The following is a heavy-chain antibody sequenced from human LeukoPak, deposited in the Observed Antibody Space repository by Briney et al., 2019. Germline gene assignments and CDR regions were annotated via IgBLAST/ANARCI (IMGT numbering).Heavy chain of an antibody. CDR1: GFIFNDYV. V-gene: IGHV3-74*03. CDR3: ARWGDYYDSSGSDY. D-gene: IGHD3-22*01. J-gene: IGHJ4*02. CDR2: INNDGSST. Sequence: GGSLRLSCAASGFIFNDYVMHWVRQAPGKGLVWVAQINNDGSSTMYADSVKGRFTISRDNAKNTLYLQMNSLRAEDTAVYYCARWGDYYDSSGSDYWGQGTLVTVSS.